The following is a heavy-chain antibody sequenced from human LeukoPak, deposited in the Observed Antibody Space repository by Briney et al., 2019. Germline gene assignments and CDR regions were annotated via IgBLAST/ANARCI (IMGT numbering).Heavy chain of an antibody. J-gene: IGHJ4*02. Sequence: SETLDLTCTVSGGSISSYYWNWIRQPPGKGLEWIGYIYHSGSTKYKTSLRSRVTISEDKSKNQYSLNLRSMTAADTAVYYCARSQYSTGLFDFWGQGTLVTVSS. CDR1: GGSISSYY. CDR3: ARSQYSTGLFDF. D-gene: IGHD6-25*01. V-gene: IGHV4-59*01. CDR2: IYHSGST.